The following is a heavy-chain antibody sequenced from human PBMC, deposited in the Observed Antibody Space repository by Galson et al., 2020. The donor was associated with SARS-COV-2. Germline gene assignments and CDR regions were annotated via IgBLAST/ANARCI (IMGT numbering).Heavy chain of an antibody. CDR3: ARGPHYYDSSGPLDY. CDR1: GFTFSSYS. CDR2: ISSSSSYI. V-gene: IGHV3-21*01. J-gene: IGHJ4*02. Sequence: GGSLRLSCAASGFTFSSYSMNWVRQAPGKGLEWVSSISSSSSYIYYADSVKGRFTISRDNAKNSLYLQMNSLRAEDTAVYYCARGPHYYDSSGPLDYWGQGTLVTVSS. D-gene: IGHD3-22*01.